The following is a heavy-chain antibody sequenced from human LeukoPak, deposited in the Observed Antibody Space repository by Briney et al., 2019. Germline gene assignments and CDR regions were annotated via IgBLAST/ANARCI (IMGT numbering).Heavy chain of an antibody. D-gene: IGHD2-2*01. CDR2: IYYSGST. CDR1: GGSISSYY. CDR3: ARTPSAAITYYFYYMDV. J-gene: IGHJ6*03. Sequence: SETLSLTCTVSGGSISSYYWSWIRQPPGKGLEWIGYIYYSGSTDYNPSLKGRVTISVDTSKNQFSLKVNSVTAADTAVYYCARTPSAAITYYFYYMDVWGKGTTVTVSS. V-gene: IGHV4-59*01.